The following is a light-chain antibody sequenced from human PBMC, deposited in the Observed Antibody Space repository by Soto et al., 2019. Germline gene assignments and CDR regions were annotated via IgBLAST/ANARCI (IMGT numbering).Light chain of an antibody. CDR1: QSISSW. Sequence: IQMTQSPSTLSATVGDRVTITCRASQSISSWLAWYQQKPGKAPKLLIYDASSLESGVPSRFSGSGSGTEFTLTISSLQPDDFATYYCQQYNSYSWTFGQRTKVDI. CDR2: DAS. CDR3: QQYNSYSWT. J-gene: IGKJ1*01. V-gene: IGKV1-5*01.